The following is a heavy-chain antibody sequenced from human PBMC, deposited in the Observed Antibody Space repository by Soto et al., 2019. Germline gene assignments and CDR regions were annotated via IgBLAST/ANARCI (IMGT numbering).Heavy chain of an antibody. Sequence: EVQLVESGGGLVQPGGSLRLSCAASGFTFSDHYMDWVRQAPGQGLEWIGRSRNKGQSYTTEYAPSLKGRFTVSRDGSKNSLYLQMNSLKIEDTAIYYCARGGYMSDWTTFDSWGQGTLVTVSS. CDR3: ARGGYMSDWTTFDS. CDR2: SRNKGQSYTT. J-gene: IGHJ4*02. CDR1: GFTFSDHY. V-gene: IGHV3-72*01. D-gene: IGHD6-19*01.